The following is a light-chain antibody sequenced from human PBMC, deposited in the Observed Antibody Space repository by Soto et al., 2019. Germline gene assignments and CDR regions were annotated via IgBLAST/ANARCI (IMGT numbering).Light chain of an antibody. CDR1: QSVSSSY. CDR2: GAS. CDR3: QQYGRTPPWT. V-gene: IGKV3-20*01. Sequence: EIVFTQSPGTLSLSPGERATLSCRASQSVSSSYVAWYQQKPGQAPRLLIYGASSRATGIPDRFSGSGSGTDFTLTISSLEPEDFAVYYCQQYGRTPPWTFGQGTKVDI. J-gene: IGKJ1*01.